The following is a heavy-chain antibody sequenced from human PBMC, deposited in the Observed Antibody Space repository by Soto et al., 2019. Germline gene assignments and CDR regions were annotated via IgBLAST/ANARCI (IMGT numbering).Heavy chain of an antibody. V-gene: IGHV1-69*02. Sequence: QVQLVQSGAELKKPGSSVKVSCKASGDTFSFYTINWVRQAPGLGLEWMGRVNPILSMSNYAQKFQGRVTMTAEKPTSTAYMELRGLRSEDTAFYYWGPSYGSGYRAFDSWGQGALVPFSS. J-gene: IGHJ4*02. CDR2: VNPILSMS. D-gene: IGHD3-10*01. CDR1: GDTFSFYT. CDR3: GPSYGSGYRAFDS.